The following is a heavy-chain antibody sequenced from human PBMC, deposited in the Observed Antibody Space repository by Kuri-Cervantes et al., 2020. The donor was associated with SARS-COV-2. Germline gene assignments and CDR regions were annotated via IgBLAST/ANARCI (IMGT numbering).Heavy chain of an antibody. CDR2: IWYDGSNK. Sequence: GGSLRLSCAASGFTFSSYGMHWVRQAPGKGLEWVAVIWYDGSNKYYADSVKGRFTISRDNSKNTLYLQMNSLRDEDTAVYYCARAPEGYYYGSESTNYYYYGMDVWGQGTTVTVSS. D-gene: IGHD3-10*01. V-gene: IGHV3-33*01. CDR3: ARAPEGYYYGSESTNYYYYGMDV. J-gene: IGHJ6*02. CDR1: GFTFSSYG.